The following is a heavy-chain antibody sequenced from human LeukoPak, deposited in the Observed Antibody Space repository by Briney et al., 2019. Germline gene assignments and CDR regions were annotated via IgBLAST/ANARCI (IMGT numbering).Heavy chain of an antibody. V-gene: IGHV3-48*04. CDR1: GFTFSSYS. CDR2: ISSSSSTI. D-gene: IGHD3-10*01. J-gene: IGHJ4*02. CDR3: AKDVRFGTTGFDY. Sequence: GGSLRLSCAASGFTFSSYSMNWVRQAPGKGLEWVSYISSSSSTIYYADSVKGRFTISRDNAKNSLYLQMNSLRAEDTAVYYCAKDVRFGTTGFDYWGQGTLVTVSS.